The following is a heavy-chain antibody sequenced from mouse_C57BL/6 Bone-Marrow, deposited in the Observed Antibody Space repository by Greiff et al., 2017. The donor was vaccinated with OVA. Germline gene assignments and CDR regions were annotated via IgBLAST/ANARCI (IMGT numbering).Heavy chain of an antibody. D-gene: IGHD2-3*01. CDR2: IDPSDSYT. CDR3: ARSIYDGSFDY. J-gene: IGHJ2*01. Sequence: QVQLQQPGAELVMPGASVKLSCKASGYTFTSYWMHWVQQRPGQGLEWIGEIDPSDSYTNYNQKFKGKSTLTVDKSSSTAYMQLSSLTSEDAAVYYCARSIYDGSFDYWGQGTTLTVSS. CDR1: GYTFTSYW. V-gene: IGHV1-69*01.